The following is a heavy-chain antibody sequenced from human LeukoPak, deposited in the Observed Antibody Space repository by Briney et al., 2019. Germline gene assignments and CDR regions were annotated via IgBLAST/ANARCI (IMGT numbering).Heavy chain of an antibody. CDR1: GFTVSSNY. CDR3: AKDRAYISSWYGCSTP. CDR2: IYSGGST. J-gene: IGHJ5*02. Sequence: GGSLRLSCAASGFTVSSNYMSWVRQAPGKWLEWVSVIYSGGSTYYADSVKGRFTISRDNSRNTLYLQMHSLRVDDTAVYYCAKDRAYISSWYGCSTPWRQGTLVTVSS. D-gene: IGHD2-2*01. V-gene: IGHV3-53*01.